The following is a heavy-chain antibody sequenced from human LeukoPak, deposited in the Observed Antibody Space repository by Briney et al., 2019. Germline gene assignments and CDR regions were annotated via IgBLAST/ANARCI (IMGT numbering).Heavy chain of an antibody. J-gene: IGHJ4*02. CDR2: ISYSGST. CDR1: GGSISSYY. D-gene: IGHD5-12*01. Sequence: SETLSLSCTVSGGSISSYYWNWIRQSPTKGLEWIGYISYSGSTNYNPSLKSRVTISLDTSKNQFSLKVRSVTAADTAVYYCARGFDSKSTYFDYWGQGTLVTVSS. V-gene: IGHV4-59*01. CDR3: ARGFDSKSTYFDY.